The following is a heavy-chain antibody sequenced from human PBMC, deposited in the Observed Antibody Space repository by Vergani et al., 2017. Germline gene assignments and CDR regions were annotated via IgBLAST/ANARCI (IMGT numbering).Heavy chain of an antibody. V-gene: IGHV5-51*01. CDR3: ARQVGYCSSTSCSRDNWFDP. CDR1: GYSFTSYW. CDR2: IYPGDSDT. J-gene: IGHJ5*02. D-gene: IGHD2-2*01. Sequence: EVQLVQSGAEVKKPGESLKISCKGSGYSFTSYWIGWVRQMPGKGLEWMGIIYPGDSDTRYSPSFQGQVTISADKSISTAYLQWSSLKASDTAMYYCARQVGYCSSTSCSRDNWFDPWGQGTLVTVSS.